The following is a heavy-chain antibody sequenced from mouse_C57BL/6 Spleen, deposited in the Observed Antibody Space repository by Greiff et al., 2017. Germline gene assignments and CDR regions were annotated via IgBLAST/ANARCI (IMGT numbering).Heavy chain of an antibody. CDR2: IDPNSGGT. V-gene: IGHV1-72*01. Sequence: QVQLKQPGAELVKPGASVKLSCKASGYTFTSYWMHWVKQRPGRGLEWIGRIDPNSGGTKYNEKFKSKATLTVDKPSSTAYMQLSSLTSEDSAVYYCALYYGSSYDAMDYWGQGTSVTVSS. J-gene: IGHJ4*01. CDR1: GYTFTSYW. D-gene: IGHD1-1*01. CDR3: ALYYGSSYDAMDY.